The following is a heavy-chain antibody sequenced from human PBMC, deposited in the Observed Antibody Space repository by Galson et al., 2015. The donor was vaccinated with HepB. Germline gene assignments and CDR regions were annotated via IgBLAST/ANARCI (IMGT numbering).Heavy chain of an antibody. CDR3: ARSLRKKDIVVVPADEDAFDI. J-gene: IGHJ3*02. CDR2: IGTAGDT. D-gene: IGHD2-2*01. CDR1: GFTFSSYD. V-gene: IGHV3-13*01. Sequence: SLRLSCAASGFTFSSYDTHWVRQATGQGLEWVSTIGTAGDTHYPGSVKGRFTTSRQNAKNSLYLQMNSLRAGDTAVYYCARSLRKKDIVVVPADEDAFDIWGQGTMVTVSS.